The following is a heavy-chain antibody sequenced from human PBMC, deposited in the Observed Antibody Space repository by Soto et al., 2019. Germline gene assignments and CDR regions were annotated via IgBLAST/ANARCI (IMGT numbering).Heavy chain of an antibody. CDR3: EHRPFSVTTGGGAFDI. J-gene: IGHJ3*02. CDR2: IYWDDDN. Sequence: QITLKESGPTLVKPTQTLTLTCTFSGFSLSTSGVGVGWIRQPPGKALEWLALIYWDDDNRYSPSLKSRLTITKDTPKNQVVLTMTTMDPVDTATYDCEHRPFSVTTGGGAFDIWGQGTMVTVSS. D-gene: IGHD4-17*01. CDR1: GFSLSTSGVG. V-gene: IGHV2-5*02.